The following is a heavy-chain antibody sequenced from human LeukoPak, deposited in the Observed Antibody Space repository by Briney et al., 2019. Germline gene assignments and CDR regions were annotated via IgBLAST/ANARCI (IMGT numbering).Heavy chain of an antibody. D-gene: IGHD1-26*01. CDR1: GFTFSNYA. J-gene: IGHJ3*02. CDR3: ARGGSYLSAFDI. V-gene: IGHV3-53*01. Sequence: GGSLRLSCEASGFTFSNYAMAWVRQAPGKGLEWVSIIYSGGSTFYADSVKGRFTISRDNSKNTLYLQMNSLRAEDTAVYYCARGGSYLSAFDIGGQGTMVTVSS. CDR2: IYSGGST.